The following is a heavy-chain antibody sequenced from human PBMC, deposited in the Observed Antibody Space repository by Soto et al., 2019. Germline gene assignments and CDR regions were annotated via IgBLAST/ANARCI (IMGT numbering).Heavy chain of an antibody. V-gene: IGHV4-38-2*01. Sequence: KTSETLSLTCGVSGFPVSYGYYWGWIRQPPGKGLEWLGSIYQSGKTYYNPSLKSRLTLSMDTSRNEFSLRLRSVTAADTAVYFSARLSCSSVSCYKDYWGPGVLVTVYS. CDR3: ARLSCSSVSCYKDY. D-gene: IGHD3-10*01. J-gene: IGHJ4*02. CDR1: GFPVSYGYY. CDR2: IYQSGKT.